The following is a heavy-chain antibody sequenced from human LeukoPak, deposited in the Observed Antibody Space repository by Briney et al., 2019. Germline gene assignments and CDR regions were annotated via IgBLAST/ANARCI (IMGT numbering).Heavy chain of an antibody. CDR2: IYYSGST. V-gene: IGHV4-31*03. Sequence: SETLSLTCTVSGGSISSGGYYWSWIRQHPGKGLEWIGYIYYSGSTYYNPSLKSRVTISVDTSKNQFPLKLSSVTAADTAVYYCARDYRSTFDYWGQGTLVTVSS. D-gene: IGHD1-26*01. J-gene: IGHJ4*02. CDR3: ARDYRSTFDY. CDR1: GGSISSGGYY.